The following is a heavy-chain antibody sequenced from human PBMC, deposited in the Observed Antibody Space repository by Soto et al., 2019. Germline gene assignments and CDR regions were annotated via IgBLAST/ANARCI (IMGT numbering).Heavy chain of an antibody. D-gene: IGHD3-22*01. Sequence: PSETLSLTCTVSGGSISSGANYWSWIRQEPGKGLDWIGYIYYSGTTYYNPSLKSRVTISLDTSKNQFSLNLSSVTAADTAVYYCAREWRYYDKTGMDVWGQGTKVTVSS. V-gene: IGHV4-31*03. J-gene: IGHJ6*02. CDR3: AREWRYYDKTGMDV. CDR1: GGSISSGANY. CDR2: IYYSGTT.